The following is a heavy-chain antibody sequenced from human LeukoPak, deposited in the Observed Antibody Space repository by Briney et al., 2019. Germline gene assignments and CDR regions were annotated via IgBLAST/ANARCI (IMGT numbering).Heavy chain of an antibody. J-gene: IGHJ5*02. CDR3: ARVTTMVRGVIPVAFDP. Sequence: ASVKVSCKASGYTFTGYYIHWVRQAPGQGLEWMGWINPNSGGTNYAQKFQGRVTMTRDTSISTAYMELSRLRSDDTAVYYCARVTTMVRGVIPVAFDPWGQGTLVTVSS. CDR2: INPNSGGT. D-gene: IGHD3-10*01. CDR1: GYTFTGYY. V-gene: IGHV1-2*02.